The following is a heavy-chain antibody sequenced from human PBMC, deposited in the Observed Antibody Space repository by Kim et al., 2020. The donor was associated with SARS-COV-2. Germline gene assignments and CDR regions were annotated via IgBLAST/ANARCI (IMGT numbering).Heavy chain of an antibody. CDR3: ARESTSNGMDV. CDR1: GGSISSYY. Sequence: SETLSLTCTVSGGSISSYYWSWIRQPPAKGLEWIGYIYYSGSTNYNPSLKSRVTISVDTSKNQFSLKLSSVTAADTAVYYCARESTSNGMDVWGQGTTVTVSS. D-gene: IGHD2-2*01. J-gene: IGHJ6*02. V-gene: IGHV4-59*01. CDR2: IYYSGST.